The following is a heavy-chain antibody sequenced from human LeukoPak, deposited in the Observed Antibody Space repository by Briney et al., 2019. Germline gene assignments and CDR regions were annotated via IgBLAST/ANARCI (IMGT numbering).Heavy chain of an antibody. Sequence: GGSLRLSCAASGFTFSTYWMTWVRHAPGKALEWVANIKPSGTETYYGDPVKGRFTISRDNAKNLLYLQMSSLRAKDSAVYSCGRFGDEAGIDNWGQGTLVTVSS. CDR3: GRFGDEAGIDN. V-gene: IGHV3-7*01. D-gene: IGHD3-10*01. CDR2: IKPSGTET. CDR1: GFTFSTYW. J-gene: IGHJ4*02.